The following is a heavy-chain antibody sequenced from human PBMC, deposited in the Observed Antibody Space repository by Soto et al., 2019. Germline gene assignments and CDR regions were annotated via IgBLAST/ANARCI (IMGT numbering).Heavy chain of an antibody. D-gene: IGHD3-10*01. CDR1: GIPVSSNY. Sequence: EVQLVESGGGLVQPGGSLRLSCVASGIPVSSNYMTWVRQAPGKGLEWVSVLHSGGDTYYANSVKGRFTISRHDSTNTLFLQMNSLTAEDTAVYDCASEGPYYYASRMDVWGQGTTVTVCS. V-gene: IGHV3-53*04. J-gene: IGHJ6*02. CDR3: ASEGPYYYASRMDV. CDR2: LHSGGDT.